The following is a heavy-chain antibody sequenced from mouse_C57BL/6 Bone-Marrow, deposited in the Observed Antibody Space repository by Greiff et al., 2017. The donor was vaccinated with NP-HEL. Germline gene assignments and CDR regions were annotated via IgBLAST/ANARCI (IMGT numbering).Heavy chain of an antibody. J-gene: IGHJ1*03. CDR3: ARDRERGYFDV. CDR2: INYDGSST. V-gene: IGHV5-16*01. Sequence: EVKVEESEGGLVQPGSSMKLSCTASGFTFSDYYMAWVRQVPEKGLEWVANINYDGSSTYYLDSLKSRFIISRDNAKNILYLQMSSLKSEDTATYYCARDRERGYFDVWGTGTTVTVSS. CDR1: GFTFSDYY. D-gene: IGHD3-1*01.